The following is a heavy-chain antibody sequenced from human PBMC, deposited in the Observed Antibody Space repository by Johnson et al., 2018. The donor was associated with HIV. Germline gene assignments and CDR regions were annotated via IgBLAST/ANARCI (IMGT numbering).Heavy chain of an antibody. CDR1: GFTVSSNY. J-gene: IGHJ3*02. CDR3: ARDLMRGAYYYDSSGYYI. D-gene: IGHD3-22*01. CDR2: IYSGGST. V-gene: IGHV3-66*01. Sequence: VQLVESGGGLVQPGGSLRLSCAASGFTVSSNYMTWVRQAPGKGLEWVSVIYSGGSTYYADSVKGRFTISRDNSKNTLYLQMNSLRAEDTAVYYCARDLMRGAYYYDSSGYYIWGQGTMVTVSS.